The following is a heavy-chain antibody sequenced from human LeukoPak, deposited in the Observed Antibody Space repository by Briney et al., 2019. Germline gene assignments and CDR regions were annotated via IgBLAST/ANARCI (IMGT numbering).Heavy chain of an antibody. J-gene: IGHJ4*02. Sequence: PGESLKISCKGSGYSFTTYWIGWVRQMPGRGLEGMGIIYPGDSDTRYSPSFQGQVTISADKYISTAYLQWSSLKASATAMYYCARQFRDSSGYYSYYFDYWGQGTLVTVSS. D-gene: IGHD3-22*01. CDR3: ARQFRDSSGYYSYYFDY. CDR1: GYSFTTYW. CDR2: IYPGDSDT. V-gene: IGHV5-51*01.